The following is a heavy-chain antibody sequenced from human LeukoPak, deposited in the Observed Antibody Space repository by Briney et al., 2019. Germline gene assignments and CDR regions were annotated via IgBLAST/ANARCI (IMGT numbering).Heavy chain of an antibody. D-gene: IGHD6-19*01. J-gene: IGHJ4*02. CDR3: ARDTPPAYSSGLYSSYY. Sequence: SVKVSCKASGCTFSSYDIRWVRQAPGQGLEWMGRIIPILGIANYAQKFQGRVTITADKSTSTAYMELSSLRSEDTAVYYCARDTPPAYSSGLYSSYYWGQGTLVTVSS. V-gene: IGHV1-69*04. CDR1: GCTFSSYD. CDR2: IIPILGIA.